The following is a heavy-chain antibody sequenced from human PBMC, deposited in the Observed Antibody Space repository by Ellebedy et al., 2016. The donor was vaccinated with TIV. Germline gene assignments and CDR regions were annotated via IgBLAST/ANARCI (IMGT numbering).Heavy chain of an antibody. J-gene: IGHJ3*02. Sequence: GGSLRLXCAASGFTFSSYSMNWVRQAPGKGLEWVSSISSSSSYIYYADSVKGRFTISRDNAKNSLYLQMNSLRAEDTAVYYCAREGPGYCSSTSCRGAFDIWGQGAMVTVSS. V-gene: IGHV3-21*01. CDR1: GFTFSSYS. CDR3: AREGPGYCSSTSCRGAFDI. D-gene: IGHD2-2*01. CDR2: ISSSSSYI.